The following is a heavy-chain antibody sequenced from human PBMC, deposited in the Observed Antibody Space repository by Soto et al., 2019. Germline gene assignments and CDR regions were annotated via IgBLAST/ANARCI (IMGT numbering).Heavy chain of an antibody. Sequence: SETLSLTCTVSGGSISSYYWSWIRQPPGKGLERIGYIYYSGSTNYNPSLKSRVTISVDTSKNQFSLKLSSVTAADTAVYYCASQRYDFWSGYSGFDPWGQGTLVTVSS. CDR2: IYYSGST. J-gene: IGHJ5*02. V-gene: IGHV4-59*08. CDR3: ASQRYDFWSGYSGFDP. CDR1: GGSISSYY. D-gene: IGHD3-3*01.